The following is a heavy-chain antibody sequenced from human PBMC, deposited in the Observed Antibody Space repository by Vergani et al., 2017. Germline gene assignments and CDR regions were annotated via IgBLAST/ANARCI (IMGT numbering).Heavy chain of an antibody. CDR2: IWYDGSNK. V-gene: IGHV3-33*01. CDR3: ARDKSGYTNYYYYGMDV. Sequence: QVQLVESGGGVVQPGRSLRLSCAASGFTFSSYGMHWVRQAPGKGLEWVAVIWYDGSNKYYADSVKGRFIISRDNSKNTLYLQMNSLRAEDTAVYYCARDKSGYTNYYYYGMDVWGQGTTVTVSS. J-gene: IGHJ6*02. CDR1: GFTFSSYG. D-gene: IGHD1-1*01.